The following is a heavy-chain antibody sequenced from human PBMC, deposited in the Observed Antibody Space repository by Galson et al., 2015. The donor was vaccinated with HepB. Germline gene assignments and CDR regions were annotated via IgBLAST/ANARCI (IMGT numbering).Heavy chain of an antibody. Sequence: SLRLSCAASGFTVSSNYMSWVRQAPGKGLEWVSVIYSGGSTYYADSVKGRFTISRDNSKNTLYLQMNSLRAEDTAVYYCAARDYDSSGPNDYWGQGTLVTVSS. CDR2: IYSGGST. J-gene: IGHJ4*02. D-gene: IGHD3-22*01. CDR3: AARDYDSSGPNDY. V-gene: IGHV3-66*01. CDR1: GFTVSSNY.